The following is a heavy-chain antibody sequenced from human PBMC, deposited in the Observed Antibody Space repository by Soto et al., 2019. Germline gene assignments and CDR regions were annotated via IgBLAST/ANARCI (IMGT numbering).Heavy chain of an antibody. V-gene: IGHV3-15*07. D-gene: IGHD3-10*01. CDR1: GFTFSNAW. Sequence: GSLRLSCAASGFTFSNAWMNWVRQAPGKGLEWVGRIKSKTDGGTTDYAAPVKGRFTISRDNAKNSLYLQMNSLRDEDTAVYYCAEFYGMDVWGQGTTVTVSS. J-gene: IGHJ6*02. CDR3: AEFYGMDV. CDR2: IKSKTDGGTT.